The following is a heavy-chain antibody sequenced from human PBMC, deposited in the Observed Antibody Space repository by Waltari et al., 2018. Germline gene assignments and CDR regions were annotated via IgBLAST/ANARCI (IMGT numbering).Heavy chain of an antibody. CDR1: GYTFTSYG. Sequence: QVQLVQSGAEVKKPGASVKVSCKASGYTFTSYGISWVRQAPGQGLEWMGWISAYNGNTNYAQKLQGRVTMTTDTSTSTAYMELRSLRSDDMAVYYCARDLQYCTNGVCYGYYFDYWGQGTLVTVSS. CDR2: ISAYNGNT. CDR3: ARDLQYCTNGVCYGYYFDY. J-gene: IGHJ4*02. D-gene: IGHD2-8*01. V-gene: IGHV1-18*03.